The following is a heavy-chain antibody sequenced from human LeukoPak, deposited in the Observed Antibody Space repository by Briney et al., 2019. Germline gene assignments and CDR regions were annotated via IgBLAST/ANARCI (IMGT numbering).Heavy chain of an antibody. J-gene: IGHJ5*02. CDR3: ARNTMVRGASPSHRLRFDP. Sequence: PSETLSLTCAVYGGSFSGYYWSWIRHPPGKGLEWIGEISHSGSTNYNPSLKSRVTISVDTSKNQFSLKLSSVTAADTAVYYSARNTMVRGASPSHRLRFDPWGQGTLVTVSS. CDR2: ISHSGST. CDR1: GGSFSGYY. D-gene: IGHD3-10*01. V-gene: IGHV4-34*01.